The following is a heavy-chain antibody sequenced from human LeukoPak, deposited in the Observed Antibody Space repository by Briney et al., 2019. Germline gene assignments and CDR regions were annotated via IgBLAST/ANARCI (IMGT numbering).Heavy chain of an antibody. V-gene: IGHV4-59*01. CDR3: ARGTDGRRYFDL. J-gene: IGHJ2*01. CDR1: GGSISTYY. CDR2: IYYTGST. D-gene: IGHD5-24*01. Sequence: PSETLSLTCTVSGGSISTYYWSWIRQPPGKGMEWIGFIYYTGSTNYNPSLKSRVTISLDTSKNQFSLGLTSVTAADTAVYYCARGTDGRRYFDLWGRGTLLTVSS.